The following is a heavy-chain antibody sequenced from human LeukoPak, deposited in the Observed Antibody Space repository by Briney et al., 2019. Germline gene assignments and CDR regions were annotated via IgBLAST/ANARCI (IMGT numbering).Heavy chain of an antibody. V-gene: IGHV6-1*01. CDR3: ARGGIGYCTSSSCYFDY. D-gene: IGHD2-2*01. Sequence: SQTLSLTCAISGDSVSSAAWNWIRQSPSRGLEWLGRTFYRSKWYNDYAVSVKSRITINPDTSENQFSLQLNSVTPEDTAVYYCARGGIGYCTSSSCYFDYWGQGTLVTVSS. J-gene: IGHJ4*02. CDR1: GDSVSSAA. CDR2: TFYRSKWYN.